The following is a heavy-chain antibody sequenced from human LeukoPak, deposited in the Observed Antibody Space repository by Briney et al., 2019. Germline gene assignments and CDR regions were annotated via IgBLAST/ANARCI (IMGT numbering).Heavy chain of an antibody. CDR1: GYTFTSYD. D-gene: IGHD3-9*01. V-gene: IGHV1-8*01. CDR3: ARVTPTTQLRYFDWLPQPYYHYYGMDV. J-gene: IGHJ6*02. Sequence: ASVKVSCKASGYTFTSYDINWVRQATGQGLEWMGWMNPNSGNTGYAQKFQGRVTMTRNTSISTAYMELSSLRSEGTAVYYCARVTPTTQLRYFDWLPQPYYHYYGMDVWGQGTTVTVSS. CDR2: MNPNSGNT.